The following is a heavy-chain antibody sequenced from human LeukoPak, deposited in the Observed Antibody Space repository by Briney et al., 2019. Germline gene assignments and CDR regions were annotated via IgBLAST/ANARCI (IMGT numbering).Heavy chain of an antibody. CDR1: GGTFSSYA. D-gene: IGHD5-12*01. V-gene: IGHV1-69*06. CDR2: IIPIFGTA. Sequence: SVKVSCKASGGTFSSYAISWVRQAPGQGLEWMGGIIPIFGTANYAQKFQGRVTITADKSTSTAYVELSSLRSEDTAVYYCARTFPDVGYSGSHSDYWGQGTLVTVSS. J-gene: IGHJ4*02. CDR3: ARTFPDVGYSGSHSDY.